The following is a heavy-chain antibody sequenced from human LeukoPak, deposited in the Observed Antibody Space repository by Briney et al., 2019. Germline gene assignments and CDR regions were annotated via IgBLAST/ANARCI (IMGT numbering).Heavy chain of an antibody. D-gene: IGHD3-3*01. Sequence: ASVKVSCKASGYTFTSYGISWVRQAPGQGLEWMGWISAYNGNTKYAQKLQGRVTMTTDTSTSTAYMELRSLRSDDTAVYYCARGDYDFWSGTFFDYWGQGTLVTVSS. V-gene: IGHV1-18*01. CDR3: ARGDYDFWSGTFFDY. CDR2: ISAYNGNT. CDR1: GYTFTSYG. J-gene: IGHJ4*02.